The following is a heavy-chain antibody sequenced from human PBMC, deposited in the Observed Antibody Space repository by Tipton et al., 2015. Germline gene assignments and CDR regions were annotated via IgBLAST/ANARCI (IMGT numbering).Heavy chain of an antibody. V-gene: IGHV4-4*02. D-gene: IGHD4-17*01. CDR2: IYHSGST. CDR3: ARVPTTVTTYFDY. CDR1: GGSISSSNW. J-gene: IGHJ4*02. Sequence: TLSLTCAVSGGSISSSNWWSWVRQPPGKGLEWIGEIYHSGSTNYNPSLESRVTISVDKSKNQFSLKLSSVTAADTAVYYCARVPTTVTTYFDYWGQGTLVTASS.